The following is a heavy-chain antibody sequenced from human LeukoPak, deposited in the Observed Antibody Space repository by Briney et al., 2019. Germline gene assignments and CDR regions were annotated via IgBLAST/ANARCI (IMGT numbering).Heavy chain of an antibody. CDR3: TRGAGTSWFDY. CDR1: GYTFTVNY. J-gene: IGHJ4*02. CDR2: MNPNSGVT. D-gene: IGHD2-2*01. Sequence: ASVKVSCKPSGYTFTVNYLHWVRQAPGQGLEWVGWMNPNSGVTVYAQNFQGRVTMARDTSISTAYMELSSLTSDDTAVNYCTRGAGTSWFDYWGQGSLVTVSS. V-gene: IGHV1-2*02.